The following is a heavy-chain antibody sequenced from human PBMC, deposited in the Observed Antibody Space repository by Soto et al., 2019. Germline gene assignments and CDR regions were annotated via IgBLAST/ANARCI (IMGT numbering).Heavy chain of an antibody. V-gene: IGHV3-11*01. J-gene: IGHJ6*02. CDR2: ISSNGSII. D-gene: IGHD3-22*01. Sequence: PGGSLRLSCAASGFTFSDYYMSWIRQAPGKGLEWVSDISSNGSIIYYADSVKGRFTISRDNAKNSLYLQMNSLRAEDTAVYYCARVNGYYYYGMDVWGQGTTVTVSS. CDR1: GFTFSDYY. CDR3: ARVNGYYYYGMDV.